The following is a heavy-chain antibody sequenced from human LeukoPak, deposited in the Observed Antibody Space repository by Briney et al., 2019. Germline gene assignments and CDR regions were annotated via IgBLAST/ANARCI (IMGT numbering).Heavy chain of an antibody. D-gene: IGHD4/OR15-4a*01. J-gene: IGHJ4*02. Sequence: PEASVKVSCKASGYTFTSYAMHWVRQAPGQRLEWMGWINVGNGDTKYSQKFQGRVTITRDTSASTAYMKLSSLRSEDTAVYYCARVPMVISALWDYWGQGTLVTVSS. CDR2: INVGNGDT. CDR3: ARVPMVISALWDY. CDR1: GYTFTSYA. V-gene: IGHV1-3*01.